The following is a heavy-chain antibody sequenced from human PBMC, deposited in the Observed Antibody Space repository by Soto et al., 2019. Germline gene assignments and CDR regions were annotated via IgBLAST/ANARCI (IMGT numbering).Heavy chain of an antibody. CDR1: GGSFSGYY. Sequence: QVQLQQWGAGLLKPSETLSLTCAVYGGSFSGYYWSWIRQPPGKGLEWIGEINHSGSTNYNPSLKSRVTISADTSKNQFSLKLSYVTAADTAVYYCARPRQQLVRGFFYWGQGTLVTVSS. D-gene: IGHD6-13*01. V-gene: IGHV4-34*01. J-gene: IGHJ4*02. CDR3: ARPRQQLVRGFFY. CDR2: INHSGST.